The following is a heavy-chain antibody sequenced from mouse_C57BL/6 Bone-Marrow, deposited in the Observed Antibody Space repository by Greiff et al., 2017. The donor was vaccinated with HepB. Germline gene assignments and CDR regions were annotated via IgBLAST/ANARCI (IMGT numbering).Heavy chain of an antibody. D-gene: IGHD2-3*01. V-gene: IGHV10-3*01. CDR1: GFTFNTYA. CDR2: ISSKSSNYAT. Sequence: EVMLVESGGGLVQPKGSLKLSCAASGFTFNTYAMHWVRQSPGKGLEWVARISSKSSNYATYYADSVKDSFTISRDDSQCMLYLQMNILKTEDTAMYYCVRGDGYYEDWYFDVWGTGTTVTVSS. J-gene: IGHJ1*03. CDR3: VRGDGYYEDWYFDV.